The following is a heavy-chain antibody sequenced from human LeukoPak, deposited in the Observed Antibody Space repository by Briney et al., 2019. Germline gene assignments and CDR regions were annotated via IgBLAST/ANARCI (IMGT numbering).Heavy chain of an antibody. D-gene: IGHD6-13*01. J-gene: IGHJ4*02. Sequence: ASVKVSCKASGYTFTSYAMHWVRQAPGQRLEWMGWINAGNGNTKYSQKFQGRVTINRETSATTAYMEPSSIASEDTAVYCCARRYSSCWYAPFDYWGQGTLVTVAS. CDR2: INAGNGNT. CDR1: GYTFTSYA. V-gene: IGHV1-3*01. CDR3: ARRYSSCWYAPFDY.